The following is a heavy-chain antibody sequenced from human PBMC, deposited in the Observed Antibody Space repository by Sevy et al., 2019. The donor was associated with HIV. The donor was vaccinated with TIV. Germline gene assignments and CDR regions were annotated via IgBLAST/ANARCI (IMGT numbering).Heavy chain of an antibody. CDR2: ISNDGTTK. V-gene: IGHV3-30*03. CDR3: AGGYSFGDY. Sequence: GGSLRLSCAASGFSFRTYGMFWVRQAPGKGLEWVALISNDGTTKCYLDSVKGRFTISRDNSKNMLWLQLNSLRVEDTAVYYCAGGYSFGDYWGQGTLVTVSS. CDR1: GFSFRTYG. J-gene: IGHJ4*02. D-gene: IGHD4-4*01.